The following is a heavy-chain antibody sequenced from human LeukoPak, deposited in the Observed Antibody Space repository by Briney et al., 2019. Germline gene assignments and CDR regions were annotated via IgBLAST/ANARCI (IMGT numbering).Heavy chain of an antibody. V-gene: IGHV1-2*02. Sequence: ASVKVSCKASGYTFTGYYMHWVRQAPGQGLEWMGWINPNSGGTNYAQKFQGRVTTTRDTSISTAYMELSRLRSDDTAVYYCARTYFDWLLDLDWFDPWGQGTLVTVSS. CDR2: INPNSGGT. CDR1: GYTFTGYY. D-gene: IGHD3-9*01. CDR3: ARTYFDWLLDLDWFDP. J-gene: IGHJ5*02.